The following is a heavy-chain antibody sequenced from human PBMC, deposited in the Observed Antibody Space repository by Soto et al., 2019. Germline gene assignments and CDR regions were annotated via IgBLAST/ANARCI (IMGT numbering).Heavy chain of an antibody. V-gene: IGHV3-64D*06. J-gene: IGHJ5*02. CDR1: GFTFSEYS. CDR2: ISSDGDIT. CDR3: VKVSTFYDILTGYYSTNFFDP. Sequence: GGSLRLSCSASGFTFSEYSMHWVRQAPGKGLQYVSTISSDGDITYYADSVKGRFTISSDNSKNTLYLQMNSLRPEDTAVDYCVKVSTFYDILTGYYSTNFFDPWGQGTLVTVSS. D-gene: IGHD3-9*01.